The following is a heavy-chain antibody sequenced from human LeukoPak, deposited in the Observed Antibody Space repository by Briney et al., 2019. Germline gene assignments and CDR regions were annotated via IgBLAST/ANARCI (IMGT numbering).Heavy chain of an antibody. CDR2: IYADDSDT. D-gene: IGHD1-26*01. CDR3: AKDLVGAANLIFDY. V-gene: IGHV3-23*01. Sequence: GGSLRLSCVASGFSLSSYATAWVRQAPGKGLEWVSGIYADDSDTFYIDAVKGRFTISKDKSKNTLYLQMNSLRAEDTAVYYCAKDLVGAANLIFDYWGQGTLVTVSS. CDR1: GFSLSSYA. J-gene: IGHJ4*02.